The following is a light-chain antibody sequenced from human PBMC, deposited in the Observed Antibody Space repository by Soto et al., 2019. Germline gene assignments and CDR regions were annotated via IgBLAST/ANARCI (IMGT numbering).Light chain of an antibody. CDR2: EVS. CDR1: SSDVGAYNL. Sequence: QSALTQPASVSGSPGQSITISCTGTSSDVGAYNLVSWYQHHPGKAPKFMMYEVSYRPSGVSDRFSGSKSGNTASLTISGLQAEDEADYYCSSYTSTGTILFGGGTKVTVL. V-gene: IGLV2-14*01. J-gene: IGLJ2*01. CDR3: SSYTSTGTIL.